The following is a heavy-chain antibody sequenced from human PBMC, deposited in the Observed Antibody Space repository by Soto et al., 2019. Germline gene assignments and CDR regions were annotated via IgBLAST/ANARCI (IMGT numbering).Heavy chain of an antibody. CDR2: IYYSGST. Sequence: QVQLQESGPGLVKPSETLSLTCTVSGGSISSYYWSWIRQPPGKGLEWIGYIYYSGSTNYNPSLTSRVTISVDTSKNRFSLKLNSMTAADTAVYYCARHNYGSGSTYFAYSGQGTLVTGSS. D-gene: IGHD3-10*01. CDR1: GGSISSYY. CDR3: ARHNYGSGSTYFAY. V-gene: IGHV4-59*08. J-gene: IGHJ4*02.